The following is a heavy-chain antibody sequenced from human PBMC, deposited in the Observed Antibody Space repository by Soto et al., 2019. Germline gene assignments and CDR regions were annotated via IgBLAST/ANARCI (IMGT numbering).Heavy chain of an antibody. V-gene: IGHV4-61*01. J-gene: IGHJ5*02. CDR1: GGSVSSGSYY. Sequence: SEPLSLTCTVSGGSVSSGSYYWSWIRQPPGKGLEWIGYIYYSGSTNYNPSLKSRFTISVDTSKNHFSLKLSSVTAADTAVYYCARVVSNWCDPWGQGTLVTVSS. CDR2: IYYSGST. CDR3: ARVVSNWCDP.